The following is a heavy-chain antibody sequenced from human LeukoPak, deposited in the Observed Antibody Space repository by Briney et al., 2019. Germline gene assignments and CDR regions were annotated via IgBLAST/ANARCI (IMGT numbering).Heavy chain of an antibody. V-gene: IGHV1-2*02. J-gene: IGHJ4*02. D-gene: IGHD1-26*01. CDR3: ARDLRGLGDYLDY. CDR2: ISPDSGGA. CDR1: GYTFTGYY. Sequence: ASVKVSCKASGYTFTGYYIYWVRQAPGQGLEWMGWISPDSGGANYAQKFQGRVTMTRDPSISTAYIELTSLTSDDTAVYYCARDLRGLGDYLDYWGQGTLVTVSS.